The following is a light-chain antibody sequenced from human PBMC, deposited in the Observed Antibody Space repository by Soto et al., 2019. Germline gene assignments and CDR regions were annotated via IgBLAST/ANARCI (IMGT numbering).Light chain of an antibody. CDR1: QSVSSD. CDR3: QHYNNWRPWT. Sequence: EIVMTQSPATLSVSPGERATLSCRASQSVSSDLAWYQQKPGQAPRLLIYGASTRATGIPARFSGSGSGTAFTLTISSLQSADFAVYYCQHYNNWRPWTFGQGTKVDIK. J-gene: IGKJ1*01. CDR2: GAS. V-gene: IGKV3-15*01.